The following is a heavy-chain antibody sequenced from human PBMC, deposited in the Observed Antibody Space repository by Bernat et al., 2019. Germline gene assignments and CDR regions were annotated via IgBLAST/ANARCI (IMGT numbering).Heavy chain of an antibody. D-gene: IGHD1-7*01. J-gene: IGHJ4*02. CDR2: IYYSGST. CDR3: ARLPLTGTIDY. CDR1: GGSISSSSYY. V-gene: IGHV4-39*01. Sequence: QLQLQESGPGLVKPSETLSLTCTVSGGSISSSSYYWGWIRQPPGKGLEWIGSIYYSGSTYYNPSLKSRVTISVDTSKNQFSLKLSSVTAADTAVYYCARLPLTGTIDYWGRGTLVTVSS.